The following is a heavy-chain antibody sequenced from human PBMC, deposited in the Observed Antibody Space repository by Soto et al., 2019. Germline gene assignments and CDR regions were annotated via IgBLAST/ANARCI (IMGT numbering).Heavy chain of an antibody. J-gene: IGHJ4*02. CDR3: ARDGGYGDLLLAAHDY. CDR2: IWYDGSNK. CDR1: GFTFSSYG. V-gene: IGHV3-33*01. D-gene: IGHD4-17*01. Sequence: QVQMVESGGGVVQPGRSLRLSCAASGFTFSSYGMHWVRQAPGKGLEWVAVIWYDGSNKYYADSVKGRFTISRDNSKNTLYLQMNSLRAEDTAVYYCARDGGYGDLLLAAHDYCGQGTLVTVSS.